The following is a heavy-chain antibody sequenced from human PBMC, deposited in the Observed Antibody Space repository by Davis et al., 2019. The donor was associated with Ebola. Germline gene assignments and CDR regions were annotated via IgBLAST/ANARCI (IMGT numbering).Heavy chain of an antibody. Sequence: ASVKVSCKASGYTFTSYYMHWVRQAPGQGLEWMGRMNPLSGGTNYAQQFQGRVIMIRDTSISTAYMELSRLTYDDTAVYYCARLCSSSCPNDYWGQGTLVTVSS. V-gene: IGHV1-2*06. J-gene: IGHJ4*02. D-gene: IGHD6-13*01. CDR1: GYTFTSYY. CDR3: ARLCSSSCPNDY. CDR2: MNPLSGGT.